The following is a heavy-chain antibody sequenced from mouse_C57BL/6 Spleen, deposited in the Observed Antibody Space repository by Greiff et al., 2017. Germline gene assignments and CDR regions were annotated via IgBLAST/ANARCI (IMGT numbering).Heavy chain of an antibody. D-gene: IGHD1-1*01. Sequence: VQRVESGAELARPGASVKMSCKASGYTFTSYTMHWVKQRPGQGLEWIGYINPSSGYTKYNQKFKDKATLTADKSSSTAYMQLSSLTSEDSAVYYCARTLDYYGSIFDYWGQGTTLTVSS. J-gene: IGHJ2*01. CDR1: GYTFTSYT. CDR3: ARTLDYYGSIFDY. V-gene: IGHV1-4*01. CDR2: INPSSGYT.